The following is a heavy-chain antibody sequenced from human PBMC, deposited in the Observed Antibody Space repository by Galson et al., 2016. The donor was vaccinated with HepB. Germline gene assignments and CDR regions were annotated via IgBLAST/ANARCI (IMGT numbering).Heavy chain of an antibody. Sequence: TLSPTCAVSGGSISSGGYSWNWVRQPPGKDLEWIGHIYHSRSTSYNPSLEGRVTISVDTSKSLFSLNLTFVTAADTAVYYCARGAAGKDLDFWGQGNLVIVSS. CDR3: ARGAAGKDLDF. CDR1: GGSISSGGYS. CDR2: IYHSRST. D-gene: IGHD6-25*01. V-gene: IGHV4-30-2*01. J-gene: IGHJ4*02.